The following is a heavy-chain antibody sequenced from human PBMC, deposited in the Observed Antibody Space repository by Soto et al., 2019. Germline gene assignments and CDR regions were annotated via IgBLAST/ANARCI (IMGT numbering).Heavy chain of an antibody. CDR3: AKVLMGYAIRVYYYYYGMDV. D-gene: IGHD2-8*01. Sequence: PGGSLRLSCAASGFTFSSYGMHWVRQAPGKGLEWVAVISYDGSNKYYADSVKGRFTISRDNSKNTLYLQMNSLRAEDTAVYYCAKVLMGYAIRVYYYYYGMDVWGQGTTVPVSS. CDR1: GFTFSSYG. CDR2: ISYDGSNK. J-gene: IGHJ6*02. V-gene: IGHV3-30*18.